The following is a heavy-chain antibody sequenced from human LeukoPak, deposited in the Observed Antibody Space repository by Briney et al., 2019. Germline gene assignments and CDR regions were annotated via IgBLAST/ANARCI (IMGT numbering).Heavy chain of an antibody. CDR2: IYYSGST. CDR3: ARGVIRFDP. CDR1: GGSISSYY. J-gene: IGHJ5*02. Sequence: SETLSLTCTVSGGSISSYYWSWIRQPPGKGLEWIGYIYYSGSTNYNPSLKSRVTISVDTSKNQFSLKLSSVPAADTAVYYCARGVIRFDPWGQGTLVTVSS. V-gene: IGHV4-59*01. D-gene: IGHD3-10*01.